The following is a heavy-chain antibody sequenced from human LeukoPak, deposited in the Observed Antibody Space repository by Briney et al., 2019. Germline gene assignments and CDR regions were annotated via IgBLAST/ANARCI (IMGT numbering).Heavy chain of an antibody. CDR3: ARDKKGSPHAFDI. Sequence: PGGSLRLSCAASGFTFSSYSMNWVRQAPGKGLEWVSSISSSSSYVYYADSVKGRFTISRDNAKNSLYLQMNSLRAEDTAVYYCARDKKGSPHAFDIWGQGTMVTVSS. CDR2: ISSSSSYV. D-gene: IGHD2-15*01. V-gene: IGHV3-21*01. J-gene: IGHJ3*02. CDR1: GFTFSSYS.